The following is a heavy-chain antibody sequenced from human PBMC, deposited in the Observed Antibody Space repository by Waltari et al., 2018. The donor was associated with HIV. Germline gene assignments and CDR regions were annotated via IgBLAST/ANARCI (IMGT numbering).Heavy chain of an antibody. CDR3: ARDGNIAAPGTDWFDP. D-gene: IGHD6-13*01. Sequence: QVQLVQSGAEVKKPGASVKVSCKASGYTFTSYYMHWVRQAPGQGLEWMGIINPSGGSTSYAQKFQGRVTMTMDTSTSTVYMELSSLRSEDTAVYYCARDGNIAAPGTDWFDPWGQGTLVTVSS. CDR2: INPSGGST. V-gene: IGHV1-46*03. CDR1: GYTFTSYY. J-gene: IGHJ5*02.